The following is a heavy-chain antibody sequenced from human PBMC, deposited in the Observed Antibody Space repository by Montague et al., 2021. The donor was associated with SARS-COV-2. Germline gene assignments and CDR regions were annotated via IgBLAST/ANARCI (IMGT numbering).Heavy chain of an antibody. V-gene: IGHV3-23*01. CDR1: GFTFSSYA. Sequence: SLRLSCAASGFTFSSYAMSWVRQAPGKGLEWVPAISGSGGSTYYADSVKGRFTISRDNSKNTLCLQMNSLRAEDTAVYYCAKDIAVLGELSYYYGMDVWGQGTTVTVSS. D-gene: IGHD3-10*01. J-gene: IGHJ6*02. CDR3: AKDIAVLGELSYYYGMDV. CDR2: ISGSGGST.